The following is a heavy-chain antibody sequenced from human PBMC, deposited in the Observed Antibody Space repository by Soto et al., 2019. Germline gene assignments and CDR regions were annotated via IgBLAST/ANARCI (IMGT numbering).Heavy chain of an antibody. CDR2: IYYSGST. CDR3: ARDRRGVTINYYYYGMDV. Sequence: SETLSLTCTVSGGSISSGGYYWSWIRQHPGKGLEWIGYIYYSGSTYYNPSLKSRVTISVDTSKNQFSLKLSSVTAADTAVYYCARDRRGVTINYYYYGMDVWGQGTTVT. CDR1: GGSISSGGYY. J-gene: IGHJ6*02. V-gene: IGHV4-31*03. D-gene: IGHD3-10*01.